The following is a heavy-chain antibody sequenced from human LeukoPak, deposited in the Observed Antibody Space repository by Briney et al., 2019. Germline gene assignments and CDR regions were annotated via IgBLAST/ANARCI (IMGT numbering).Heavy chain of an antibody. CDR2: ISSSGSTI. Sequence: GGSLRLSCAAFGFTFSSYEMNWVRQAPGKGLEWVSYISSSGSTIYYADSVKGRFTISRDNAKNSLYLQMNSLRAEDTAVYYCARDGVAGPFDYWGQGTLVTVSS. D-gene: IGHD6-19*01. CDR3: ARDGVAGPFDY. J-gene: IGHJ4*02. V-gene: IGHV3-48*03. CDR1: GFTFSSYE.